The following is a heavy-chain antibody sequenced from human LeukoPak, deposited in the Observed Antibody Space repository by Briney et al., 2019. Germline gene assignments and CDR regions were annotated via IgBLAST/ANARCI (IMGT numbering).Heavy chain of an antibody. Sequence: QPGGSLRLSCAASGFTFSSYRMNWVRQAPGKGLEWVSYISSSSSTIYYADSVKGRFTISRDNAKNSLYLQMNSLRDEDTAVYYCARDPYYDYVWGSYRLAFDAFDIWGQGTMVTVSS. J-gene: IGHJ3*02. D-gene: IGHD3-16*02. CDR3: ARDPYYDYVWGSYRLAFDAFDI. CDR2: ISSSSSTI. V-gene: IGHV3-48*02. CDR1: GFTFSSYR.